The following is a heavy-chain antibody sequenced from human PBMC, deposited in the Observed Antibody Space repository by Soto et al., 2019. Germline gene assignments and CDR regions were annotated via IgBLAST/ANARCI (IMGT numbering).Heavy chain of an antibody. Sequence: SVKVSCKASGGTFSSYAISWVRQAPGQGLEWMGGFIPIFGTANYAQKFQGRVTITADKSTSTAYMELSSLRSEDTAVYYCARAGSSGWYGDDYWSQGTLVTVSS. CDR2: FIPIFGTA. D-gene: IGHD6-19*01. J-gene: IGHJ4*02. CDR1: GGTFSSYA. V-gene: IGHV1-69*06. CDR3: ARAGSSGWYGDDY.